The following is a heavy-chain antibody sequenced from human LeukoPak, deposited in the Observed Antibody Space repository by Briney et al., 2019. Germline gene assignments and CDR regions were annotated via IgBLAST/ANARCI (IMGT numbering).Heavy chain of an antibody. CDR1: GGSFSGYY. V-gene: IGHV4-34*01. CDR2: INHSGST. J-gene: IGHJ4*02. CDR3: ASSGITMKVFDY. Sequence: SETLSLTCAVYGGSFSGYYWSWIRQPPGKGLEWIGEINHSGSTNYNPSLKSRVTISVDTSKNQFSLKLSSVTAADTAVYYCASSGITMKVFDYWGQGTLVTVSS. D-gene: IGHD3-22*01.